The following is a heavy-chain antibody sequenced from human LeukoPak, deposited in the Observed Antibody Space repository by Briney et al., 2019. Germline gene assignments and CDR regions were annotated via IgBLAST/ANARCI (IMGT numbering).Heavy chain of an antibody. D-gene: IGHD4-11*01. CDR2: SWSDGSEK. CDR1: RFRSCHHA. Sequence: PGTSVRLCGATSRFRSCHHARHGVRQAPRKGGEPMAGSWSDGSEKYYADSVKGRFAISRDDSQKMVYLQMNSLRAEDTAVYYCVKDVQRGFDYTNSLDHWGQGTLVAVSS. CDR3: VKDVQRGFDYTNSLDH. J-gene: IGHJ4*02. V-gene: IGHV3-33*06.